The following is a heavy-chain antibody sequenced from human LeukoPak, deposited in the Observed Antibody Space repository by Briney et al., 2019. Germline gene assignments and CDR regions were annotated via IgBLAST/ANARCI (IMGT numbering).Heavy chain of an antibody. D-gene: IGHD5-18*01. CDR1: GYTFTGYY. CDR2: INPNSGGT. J-gene: IGHJ4*02. Sequence: GASVKVSCKASGYTFTGYYMHWVRQAPGQGLEWMGWINPNSGGTNYAQKFQGRVTMTRDTSISTAYMEMSRLRSDDTAVYYCARVRDTAMVTDYWGQGTRVTVSS. CDR3: ARVRDTAMVTDY. V-gene: IGHV1-2*02.